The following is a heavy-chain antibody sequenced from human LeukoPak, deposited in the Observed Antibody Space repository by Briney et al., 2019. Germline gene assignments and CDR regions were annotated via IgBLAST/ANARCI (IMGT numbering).Heavy chain of an antibody. Sequence: GRSLRLSCAASGFTFSSYGMHWVRQAPGKGLEWVAVISYDGSNKYYADSVKGRFTISRDNSKNTLYLQMNSLRAEDTAVYYCAKVSLGSADDYWGQGTLVTVSS. J-gene: IGHJ4*02. CDR1: GFTFSSYG. CDR2: ISYDGSNK. V-gene: IGHV3-30*18. CDR3: AKVSLGSADDY.